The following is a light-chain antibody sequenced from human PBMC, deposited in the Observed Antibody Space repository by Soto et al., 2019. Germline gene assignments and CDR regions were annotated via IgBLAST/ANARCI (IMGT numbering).Light chain of an antibody. CDR1: SSDVGGYNY. J-gene: IGLJ1*01. Sequence: QSVLTQPASVSGSPRQSITLSCTGTSSDVGGYNYVSWYQQHPGKAPKLMIYDVSNRPSGVSNRFSGSKSGNTASLTISGLQAEDEADYYCSSYTSSSRIFGTGTKVTVL. V-gene: IGLV2-14*01. CDR2: DVS. CDR3: SSYTSSSRI.